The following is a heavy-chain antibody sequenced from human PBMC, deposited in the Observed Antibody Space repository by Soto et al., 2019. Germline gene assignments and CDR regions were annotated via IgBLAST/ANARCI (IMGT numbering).Heavy chain of an antibody. CDR3: ARRGGISLAWFDP. CDR2: IYYSGST. CDR1: GGSISSSSYY. J-gene: IGHJ5*02. D-gene: IGHD2-15*01. Sequence: QLQLQESGPGLVKPSETLSLTCTVSGGSISSSSYYWGWIRQPPGKGLEWIGSIYYSGSTYYNPALKSRVTISVDTSKSQFSLKLSSVTAADTAVYYCARRGGISLAWFDPWGQGTLVTVSS. V-gene: IGHV4-39*01.